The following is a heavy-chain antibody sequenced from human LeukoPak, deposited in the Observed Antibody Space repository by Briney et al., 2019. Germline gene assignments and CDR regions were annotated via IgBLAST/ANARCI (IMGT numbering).Heavy chain of an antibody. CDR3: AKNYYGSGSYLSDYYFDY. J-gene: IGHJ4*02. V-gene: IGHV3-30*02. CDR1: GFTFSSYG. D-gene: IGHD3-10*01. Sequence: GGSLRLSCAASGFTFSSYGMHWVRQAPGKGLEWVAFIRYDGSNKYYADSVKGRFTISRDNSKDTLYLQMNSLRAEDTAVYYCAKNYYGSGSYLSDYYFDYWGQGTLVTVSS. CDR2: IRYDGSNK.